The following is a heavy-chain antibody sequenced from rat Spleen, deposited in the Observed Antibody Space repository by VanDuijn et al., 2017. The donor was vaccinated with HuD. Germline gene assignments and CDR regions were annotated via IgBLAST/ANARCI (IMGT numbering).Heavy chain of an antibody. CDR3: TRDMTYFGNNWYFDF. J-gene: IGHJ1*01. CDR1: GFTFSDYV. D-gene: IGHD1-9*01. V-gene: IGHV5S13*01. CDR2: IRAGADTT. Sequence: EVQLVESDGGLVQPGRSLKLSCAASGFTFSDYVMAWVRQAPAKGLEWIASIRAGADTTYYRDSVKGRFTISRDNVKNTLYLQMDSLRSEDTATYYCTRDMTYFGNNWYFDFWGPGTMVTVSS.